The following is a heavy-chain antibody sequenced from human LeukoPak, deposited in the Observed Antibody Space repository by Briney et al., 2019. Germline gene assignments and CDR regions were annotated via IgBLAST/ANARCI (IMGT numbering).Heavy chain of an antibody. CDR1: GFMFANFA. J-gene: IGHJ4*02. Sequence: GGSLRLSCAASGFMFANFAMSWVRQAPGKGLEWVSTMSGGGDSTYYADSARGRFTVSRDNSKNTLYLHMANLRAEDTAVYYCAKDQPADGYNTIWGQGTLVIVSS. CDR3: AKDQPADGYNTI. D-gene: IGHD5-24*01. V-gene: IGHV3-23*01. CDR2: MSGGGDST.